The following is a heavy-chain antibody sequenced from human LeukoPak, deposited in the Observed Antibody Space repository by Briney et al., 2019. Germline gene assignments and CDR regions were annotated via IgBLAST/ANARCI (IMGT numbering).Heavy chain of an antibody. CDR2: IKSKTDGGTT. V-gene: IGHV3-15*01. J-gene: IGHJ4*02. CDR3: ARERGWPLFYFDY. D-gene: IGHD5-24*01. CDR1: GFTFSNAW. Sequence: GGSLRLSCAASGFTFSNAWMSWVRQAPGKGLEWVGRIKSKTDGGTTDYAAPVKGRFTISRDNAKNSLYLQMNSLRAEDTAVYYCARERGWPLFYFDYWGQGTLVTVSS.